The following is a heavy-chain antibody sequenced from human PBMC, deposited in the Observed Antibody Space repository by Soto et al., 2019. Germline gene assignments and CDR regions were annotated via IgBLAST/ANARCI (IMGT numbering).Heavy chain of an antibody. D-gene: IGHD1-26*01. CDR2: IYWDDDE. J-gene: IGHJ4*02. CDR3: AHSRNLITEDAQVGDFDY. V-gene: IGHV2-5*02. Sequence: QITLKESGPTLVKSTQTLTLTCSFSGFSLTTDGEGVGWVSQSPGEALEWPALIYWDDDERYSPSLKTRLTTTKDISRKHVVLVMINMEPVDTGTYYCAHSRNLITEDAQVGDFDYWGQGT. CDR1: GFSLTTDGEG.